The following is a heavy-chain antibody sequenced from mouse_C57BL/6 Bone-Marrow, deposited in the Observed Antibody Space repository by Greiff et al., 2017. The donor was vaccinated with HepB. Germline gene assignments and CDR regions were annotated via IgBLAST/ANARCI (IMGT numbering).Heavy chain of an antibody. Sequence: VQLQQSGAELAKPGASVKLSCKASGYTFTSYWMHWVKQRPGQGLEWIGYINPSSGYTKYNQKFKDKATLTAYKSSSTAYMQLGSLTYEDSAVYYCARAMGFAYWGQGTLVTVSA. CDR1: GYTFTSYW. CDR3: ARAMGFAY. CDR2: INPSSGYT. J-gene: IGHJ3*01. V-gene: IGHV1-7*01. D-gene: IGHD1-1*02.